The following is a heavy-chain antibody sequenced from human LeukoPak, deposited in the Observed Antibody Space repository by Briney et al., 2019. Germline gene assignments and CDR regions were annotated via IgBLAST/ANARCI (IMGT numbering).Heavy chain of an antibody. Sequence: PSESLCVTCAVSGGSISSYYWSSIRQSPGEGLGWSGHIYYSGSTNYNPSLKSRVTISVDTSKNQFSLKLSSVTAADTAVYYCARHGGTYYDILTGYYSWFDPWGQGTLVTVSS. V-gene: IGHV4-59*08. D-gene: IGHD3-9*01. CDR3: ARHGGTYYDILTGYYSWFDP. CDR2: IYYSGST. CDR1: GGSISSYY. J-gene: IGHJ5*02.